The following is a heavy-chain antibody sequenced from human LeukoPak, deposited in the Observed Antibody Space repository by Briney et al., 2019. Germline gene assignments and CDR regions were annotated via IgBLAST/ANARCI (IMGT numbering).Heavy chain of an antibody. J-gene: IGHJ4*02. CDR2: IKQDGSEK. CDR3: ARVRFVVVTAFDY. V-gene: IGHV3-7*01. Sequence: GGSLRLSCAASGFTFSSYWMSWVRQAPGKGLEWVANIKQDGSEKYYVDPVKGRFTISRDNAKNSLYLQMNSLRAEDTAVYYCARVRFVVVTAFDYWGQGTLVTVSS. D-gene: IGHD2-21*02. CDR1: GFTFSSYW.